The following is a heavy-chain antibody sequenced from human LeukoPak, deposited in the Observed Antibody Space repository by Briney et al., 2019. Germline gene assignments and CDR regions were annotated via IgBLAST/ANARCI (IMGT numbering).Heavy chain of an antibody. CDR3: ATYYYDSSGYYFDY. J-gene: IGHJ4*02. D-gene: IGHD3-22*01. CDR2: IVVGSGNT. CDR1: GFTFTSSA. V-gene: IGHV1-58*02. Sequence: GASVKVSCKASGFTFTSSAMQWVRQARGQRLEWIGWIVVGSGNTNYAQKFQERVTITRDMSTSTAYMELSSLRSEDTAVYYCATYYYDSSGYYFDYWGQGTLVTVSS.